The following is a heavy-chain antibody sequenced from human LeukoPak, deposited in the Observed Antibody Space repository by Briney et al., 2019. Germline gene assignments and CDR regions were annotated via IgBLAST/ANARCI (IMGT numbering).Heavy chain of an antibody. CDR2: MSSSGDI. CDR3: ARDSLTWPHYMDV. V-gene: IGHV4-4*07. CDR1: GGPISNNY. J-gene: IGHJ6*03. D-gene: IGHD3-9*01. Sequence: PSETLSLTCTVSGGPISNNYWSWIRQSAGEGLEWIGRMSSSGDINYNPSLKSRVTMSVDTSKNQFSLKLTSVTAADTAVYYCARDSLTWPHYMDVWGKGIAVTVSS.